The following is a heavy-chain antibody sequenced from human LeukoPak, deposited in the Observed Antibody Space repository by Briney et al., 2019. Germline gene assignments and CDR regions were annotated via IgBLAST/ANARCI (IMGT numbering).Heavy chain of an antibody. CDR1: GVSISSSSYY. D-gene: IGHD6-19*01. Sequence: SETLSLTCTVSGVSISSSSYYWGWIRQPPVKGLEWIGSTYYSGSTYYSPSLKSRVTISVDTSKNQFSLKLSSVTAADTAVYYCAMIGRGSSDMDVWGKGTTVTVSS. V-gene: IGHV4-39*07. CDR3: AMIGRGSSDMDV. J-gene: IGHJ6*03. CDR2: TYYSGST.